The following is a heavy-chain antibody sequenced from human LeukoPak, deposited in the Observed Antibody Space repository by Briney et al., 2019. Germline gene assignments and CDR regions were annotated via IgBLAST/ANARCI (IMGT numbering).Heavy chain of an antibody. CDR2: ITGSGGST. D-gene: IGHD6-13*01. Sequence: GGSLRVSCAASGFTFTSYGMSWVRQAPGKGLEWVSTITGSGGSTYYADSVKGRFTISRDNSKNTLFLQMNSLRAEDTAIYYCAKLKGSGWYGAGDYWGQGTLVTVSS. CDR3: AKLKGSGWYGAGDY. J-gene: IGHJ4*02. CDR1: GFTFTSYG. V-gene: IGHV3-23*01.